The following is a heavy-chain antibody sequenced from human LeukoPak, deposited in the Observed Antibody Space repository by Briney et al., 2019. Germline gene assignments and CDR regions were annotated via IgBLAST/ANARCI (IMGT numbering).Heavy chain of an antibody. V-gene: IGHV5-51*01. D-gene: IGHD3-10*01. CDR2: IYPCDSDT. J-gene: IGHJ4*02. CDR3: ARQSEYYGSGSYWHY. CDR1: GYSFTSYW. Sequence: GESLKISCKGSGYSFTSYWIGCVRQMPGKSREGRGSIYPCDSDTRYSPSFQGQVTISADKSISTAYLQWSSLKASDTDMYYCARQSEYYGSGSYWHYWGQGTLVTVSP.